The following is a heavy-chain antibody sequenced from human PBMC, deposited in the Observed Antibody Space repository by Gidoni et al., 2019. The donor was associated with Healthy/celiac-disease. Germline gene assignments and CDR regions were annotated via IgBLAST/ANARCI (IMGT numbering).Heavy chain of an antibody. CDR1: GGSISSYY. J-gene: IGHJ4*02. V-gene: IGHV4-4*07. Sequence: QVQLQESGPGLVKPSETLSLTCTVSGGSISSYYWSWIRQPAGKGLEWIGRIYTSESTNYNPSLKSRVTRSVDTSKNQFSLKLSSVTAAYTAVYYCAREGEGYCSSTSCYIYDYWGQGTLVTVSS. CDR3: AREGEGYCSSTSCYIYDY. CDR2: IYTSEST. D-gene: IGHD2-2*02.